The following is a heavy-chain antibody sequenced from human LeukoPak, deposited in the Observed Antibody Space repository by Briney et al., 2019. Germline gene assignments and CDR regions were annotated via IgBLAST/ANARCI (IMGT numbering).Heavy chain of an antibody. J-gene: IGHJ4*02. CDR1: GFTFSSYG. V-gene: IGHV3-23*01. D-gene: IGHD3-22*01. CDR3: AKESRITMIVVVISGFDY. Sequence: GGTLRLSCAASGFTFSSYGMSWVRQAPGKGLEWVSAISGSGGSTYYADSVKGRFTISRDNSKNTLYLQMNSLRAEDTAVYYCAKESRITMIVVVISGFDYWGQGTLVTVSS. CDR2: ISGSGGST.